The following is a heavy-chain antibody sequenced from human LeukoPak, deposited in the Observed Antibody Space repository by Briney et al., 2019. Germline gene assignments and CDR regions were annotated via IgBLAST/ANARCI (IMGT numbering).Heavy chain of an antibody. V-gene: IGHV4-34*01. Sequence: SETLSLTCAVYGVSFSGYYWSWIRQPPGKGLEWIGEINHSGSTNYNPSLKSRVTISVDTSKNQFSLKLSSVTAADTAVYYCARGRGVLHWFDPWGQGTLVTVSS. CDR3: ARGRGVLHWFDP. D-gene: IGHD3-10*01. CDR1: GVSFSGYY. J-gene: IGHJ5*02. CDR2: INHSGST.